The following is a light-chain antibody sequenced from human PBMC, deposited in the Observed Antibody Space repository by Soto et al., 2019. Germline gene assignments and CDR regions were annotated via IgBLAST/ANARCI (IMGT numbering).Light chain of an antibody. Sequence: QSVLTQPASMSGSPGQSITISCTGTFSDVGAYNYVSWYQQRPGKAPNLMLYQVTYRPSGVSNRFSGSKSGNTASLTISGLQAEDEADYYCSSFTTSFTYVFGTGTKLTVL. V-gene: IGLV2-14*01. J-gene: IGLJ1*01. CDR3: SSFTTSFTYV. CDR2: QVT. CDR1: FSDVGAYNY.